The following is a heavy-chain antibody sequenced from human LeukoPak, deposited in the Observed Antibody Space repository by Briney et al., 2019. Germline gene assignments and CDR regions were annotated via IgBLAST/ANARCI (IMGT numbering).Heavy chain of an antibody. CDR1: GFTFSSYG. J-gene: IGHJ4*02. Sequence: GRSLRLSCAASGFTFSSYGMHWVRQAPGKGLEWVAVISYDGSNKYYADSVKGRFTISRDNSKNTLYLQMNSLRAEDTAVYYCAKLSDSSTYPPNDYWGQGTLVTVSS. V-gene: IGHV3-30*18. CDR2: ISYDGSNK. D-gene: IGHD3-22*01. CDR3: AKLSDSSTYPPNDY.